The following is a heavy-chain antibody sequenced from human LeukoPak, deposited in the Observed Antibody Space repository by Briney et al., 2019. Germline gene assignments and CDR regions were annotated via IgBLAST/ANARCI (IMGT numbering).Heavy chain of an antibody. Sequence: GGSLRLSCAASGFTFISYAMNWVRQAPGKGLEWVSTITGSGGGTYYADSVKGRFTISRDNSKNTLYLQMNSLRAEDTAVYHCAKRRDGSYFDYWGQGTLVTVSS. CDR2: ITGSGGGT. V-gene: IGHV3-23*01. CDR1: GFTFISYA. J-gene: IGHJ4*02. CDR3: AKRRDGSYFDY. D-gene: IGHD6-25*01.